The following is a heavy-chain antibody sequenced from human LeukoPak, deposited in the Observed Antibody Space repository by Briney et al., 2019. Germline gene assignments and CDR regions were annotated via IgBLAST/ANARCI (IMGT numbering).Heavy chain of an antibody. Sequence: GGSLRLSCPASGFTFDDYAMHWVRQAPGKGLEWVSGISWNSGSIGYADSVKGRFTISRDNAKNSLYLQMNSLRAEDTALYYCAKDTAPDSGYSSSWRHGNAFDIWGQGTMVTVSS. V-gene: IGHV3-9*01. J-gene: IGHJ3*02. CDR1: GFTFDDYA. D-gene: IGHD6-13*01. CDR2: ISWNSGSI. CDR3: AKDTAPDSGYSSSWRHGNAFDI.